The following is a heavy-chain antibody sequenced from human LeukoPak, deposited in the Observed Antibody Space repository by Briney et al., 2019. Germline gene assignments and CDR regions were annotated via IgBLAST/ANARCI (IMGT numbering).Heavy chain of an antibody. CDR3: ARVRPMGGYNWFDP. Sequence: GGSLRLSCAASGFTFSSYWMHWVRQAPGKGLVWVSRINSDGSSTSYADSVKGRFTISRDNAKNTLYVQMNSLRAEDTAVYYCARVRPMGGYNWFDPWGQGTLVTVSS. CDR2: INSDGSST. CDR1: GFTFSSYW. V-gene: IGHV3-74*01. D-gene: IGHD2-15*01. J-gene: IGHJ5*02.